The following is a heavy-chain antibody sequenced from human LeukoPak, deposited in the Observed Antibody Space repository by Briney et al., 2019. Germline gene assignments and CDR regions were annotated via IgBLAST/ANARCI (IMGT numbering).Heavy chain of an antibody. CDR3: AKVSRQGYCSSTSCYNWFDP. CDR2: ISGSGGST. Sequence: GGSLILSCAASGFTFSNYAMSWVRQAPGKGLEWVSAISGSGGSTYYADSVKGRFTISRDNSKNTLYLQMNSLRAEDTAVYYCAKVSRQGYCSSTSCYNWFDPWGQGTLVTVSS. V-gene: IGHV3-23*01. J-gene: IGHJ5*02. D-gene: IGHD2-2*01. CDR1: GFTFSNYA.